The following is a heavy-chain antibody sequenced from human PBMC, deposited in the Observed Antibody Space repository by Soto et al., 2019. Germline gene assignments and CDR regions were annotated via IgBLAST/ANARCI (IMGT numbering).Heavy chain of an antibody. CDR3: ATGDCSGGSCYSFASWFDP. J-gene: IGHJ5*02. D-gene: IGHD2-15*01. Sequence: QVQLVQSGAEVKKPGSSVKVSCKASGGTFSSYAISWVRQAPGQGLEWMGGIIPIFGTANYAQKFQGRVTITADESTSTANMELSSLRAEDTAVYYCATGDCSGGSCYSFASWFDPWGQGTLVTVSS. CDR1: GGTFSSYA. CDR2: IIPIFGTA. V-gene: IGHV1-69*01.